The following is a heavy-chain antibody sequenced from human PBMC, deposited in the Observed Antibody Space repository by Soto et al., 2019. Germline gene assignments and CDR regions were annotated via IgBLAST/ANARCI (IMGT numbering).Heavy chain of an antibody. Sequence: PGGSLRLSCAASGFTFSNDWMNWVRQAPGKGLEWVARIKTVIDGATTDYAAPVKGRFFISRDDSKSTLYLQMNSLKTEDTAIYYCMTHAVIYSRGHWGQGTLVTVSS. J-gene: IGHJ4*02. CDR3: MTHAVIYSRGH. CDR2: IKTVIDGATT. CDR1: GFTFSNDW. D-gene: IGHD6-25*01. V-gene: IGHV3-15*01.